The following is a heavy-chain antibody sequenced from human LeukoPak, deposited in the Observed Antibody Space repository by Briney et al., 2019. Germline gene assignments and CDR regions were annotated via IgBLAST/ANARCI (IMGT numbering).Heavy chain of an antibody. CDR3: AKDSGVGMATTFSILDI. Sequence: AGGSLRLSCAASGFTFSGYGMHWVRQAPGKGLEWVAFLRYDGSNTYYADSVKGRFTISRDNSKNTLYLQMNSLRAEGTAVYYRAKDSGVGMATTFSILDIWGQGTMVTVSS. J-gene: IGHJ3*02. CDR1: GFTFSGYG. V-gene: IGHV3-30*02. CDR2: LRYDGSNT. D-gene: IGHD5-24*01.